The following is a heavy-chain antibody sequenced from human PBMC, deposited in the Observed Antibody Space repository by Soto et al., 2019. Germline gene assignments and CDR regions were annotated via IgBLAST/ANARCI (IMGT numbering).Heavy chain of an antibody. CDR2: ISGYNGNT. CDR1: GYTFTSYG. V-gene: IGHV1-18*01. Sequence: QVQLVQSGAEVKKPGASVKVSCKASGYTFTSYGISWVRQAPGQGLEWMGWISGYNGNTNYAMKPQGRVTMNTDTSTSTAYMELRSLRSDDRAVYYCARDYGFGVLFDPWGQGTLVTVSS. D-gene: IGHD3-10*01. J-gene: IGHJ5*02. CDR3: ARDYGFGVLFDP.